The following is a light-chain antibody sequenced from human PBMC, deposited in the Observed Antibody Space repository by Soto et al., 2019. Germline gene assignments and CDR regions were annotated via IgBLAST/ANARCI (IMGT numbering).Light chain of an antibody. CDR3: QQHGTSPPSST. J-gene: IGKJ1*01. CDR1: QSVRNNW. CDR2: DAS. Sequence: EIVLTQSPGTLSLSPGERATLFCRASQSVRNNWLAWYQQKPGQAPRLLIYDASTRATGIPDRFSGSGSGTDFTLTITRLAPEDFAVYYCQQHGTSPPSSTFGQGTMVEIK. V-gene: IGKV3-20*01.